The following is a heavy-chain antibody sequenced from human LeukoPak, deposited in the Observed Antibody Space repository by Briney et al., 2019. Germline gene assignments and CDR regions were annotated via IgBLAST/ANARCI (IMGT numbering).Heavy chain of an antibody. CDR1: GFTFSSYG. J-gene: IGHJ6*02. CDR3: ASGGTSYSDGMDV. D-gene: IGHD2-2*01. Sequence: GGSLRLSCAASGFTFSSYGMHWVRQAPGKGLEWVAVISYDGSNKYYADSVKGRFTISRDNSKNTLYLQMNSLRAEDTAVYYCASGGTSYSDGMDVWGQGTTVTVSS. CDR2: ISYDGSNK. V-gene: IGHV3-30*03.